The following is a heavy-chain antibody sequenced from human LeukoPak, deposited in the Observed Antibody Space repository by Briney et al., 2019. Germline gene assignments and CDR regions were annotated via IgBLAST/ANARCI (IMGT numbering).Heavy chain of an antibody. V-gene: IGHV3-53*01. CDR3: VRGVIAAAIFDF. D-gene: IGHD6-13*01. Sequence: GGSLRLSCAASGFTVSSNYMSWGRQAPGKGVEWVSVIYSGGSTYYADSVKGRFTISRDNSKNTLYLQVNSLRAEDTAVYYCVRGVIAAAIFDFWGQGTLVTVSS. J-gene: IGHJ4*02. CDR2: IYSGGST. CDR1: GFTVSSNY.